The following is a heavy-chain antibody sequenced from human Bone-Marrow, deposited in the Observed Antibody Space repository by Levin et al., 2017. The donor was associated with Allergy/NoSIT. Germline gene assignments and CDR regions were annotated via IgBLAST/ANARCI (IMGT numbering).Heavy chain of an antibody. CDR2: ISYDGSNK. D-gene: IGHD3-10*01. CDR1: GFTFRSYG. Sequence: LSLPCAASGFTFRSYGMHWVRQAPGKGLEWVAVISYDGSNKYYADSVKGRFTISRDNSKNTLYLQMNSLRAEDTAVYYCAKVRGSTTGPNWFDPWGQGTLVTVSS. CDR3: AKVRGSTTGPNWFDP. V-gene: IGHV3-30*18. J-gene: IGHJ5*02.